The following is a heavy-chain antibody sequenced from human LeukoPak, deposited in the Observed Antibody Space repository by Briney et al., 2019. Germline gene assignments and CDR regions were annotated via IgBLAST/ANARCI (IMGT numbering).Heavy chain of an antibody. CDR3: APPGRAPVLTGYHTPDYFDY. Sequence: GGSLRLSCAASGFTVSSNYMSWVRQAPGKGLEWVSVIYSGGSTYYDDSVKGRFTISRDNSKNTLYLQMNSLTAEDTAVYYCAPPGRAPVLTGYHTPDYFDYWGQGNLVTVSS. CDR2: IYSGGST. D-gene: IGHD3-9*01. CDR1: GFTVSSNY. V-gene: IGHV3-66*01. J-gene: IGHJ4*02.